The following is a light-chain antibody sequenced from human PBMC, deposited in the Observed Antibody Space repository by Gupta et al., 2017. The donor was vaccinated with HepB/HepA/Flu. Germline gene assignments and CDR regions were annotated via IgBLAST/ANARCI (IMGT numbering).Light chain of an antibody. CDR3: QQRSNWLFT. CDR2: DAS. J-gene: IGKJ3*01. CDR1: QSVSSY. V-gene: IGKV3-11*01. Sequence: EIVLTQSPATLSLSPGERAPLSCRASQSVSSYLAWYQQRPGPAPRRLIYDASNRATGIPARFSGSGSGTDFTLTISSLEPEDFAVYYCQQRSNWLFTFGPGTKVEIK.